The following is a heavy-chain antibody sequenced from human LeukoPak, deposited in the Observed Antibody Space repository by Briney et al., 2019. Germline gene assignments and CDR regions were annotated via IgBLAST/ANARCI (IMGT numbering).Heavy chain of an antibody. J-gene: IGHJ5*02. D-gene: IGHD6-13*01. Sequence: PSETLSLTCTVSGGSISSSSYYWGWVRQPPGKGLEWVVSIYYSGRTYYNPSLKRRVTISVDTSKNQFSLKLSSVTAADTAVYYCARDHRSSWYSNWFDPWGQGTLVTVSS. CDR2: IYYSGRT. V-gene: IGHV4-39*07. CDR3: ARDHRSSWYSNWFDP. CDR1: GGSISSSSYY.